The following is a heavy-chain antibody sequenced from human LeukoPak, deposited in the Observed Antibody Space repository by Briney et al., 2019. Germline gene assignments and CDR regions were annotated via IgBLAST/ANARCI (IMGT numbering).Heavy chain of an antibody. Sequence: PGGSLRLSCAASGFTLSSYAMSWVRQDPGKGLEWVSAISSSGSAYYADSVKGRFTISRDNSKNTLYLHMNSLRAEDTAVYYCAESITGTTGDDYWGQGTLVTVSS. J-gene: IGHJ4*02. D-gene: IGHD1-7*01. CDR3: AESITGTTGDDY. CDR2: ISSSGSA. CDR1: GFTLSSYA. V-gene: IGHV3-23*01.